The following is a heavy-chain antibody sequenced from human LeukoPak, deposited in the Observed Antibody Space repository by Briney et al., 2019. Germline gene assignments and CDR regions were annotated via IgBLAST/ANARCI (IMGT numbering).Heavy chain of an antibody. D-gene: IGHD4-17*01. V-gene: IGHV3-7*03. CDR3: ARGQTTVTN. CDR1: GVTFSSYW. Sequence: GGSLRLSCAASGVTFSSYWMSWVRQAPGKGLEWVANIKQDGSEKYYVDSVKGRFTISRDNAKNSLYLQMNSLRAEDTAEYCCARGQTTVTNWGQGTLVTVSS. CDR2: IKQDGSEK. J-gene: IGHJ4*02.